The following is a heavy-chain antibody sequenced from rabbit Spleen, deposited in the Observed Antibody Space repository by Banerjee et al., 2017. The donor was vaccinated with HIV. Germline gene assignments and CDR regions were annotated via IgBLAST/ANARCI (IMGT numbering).Heavy chain of an antibody. J-gene: IGHJ4*01. V-gene: IGHV1S40*01. CDR1: GVSFSGNSY. D-gene: IGHD5-1*01. Sequence: QSLEESGGDLVKPGASLTLTCIASGVSFSGNSYMCWVRQAPGKGLEWIVCIDTGSGGFTYFASWAKGRFTIARTSSTTVFLQMTSLTAADTATYFCARDLVTVIGWNFNLWGPGTLVTVS. CDR3: ARDLVTVIGWNFNL. CDR2: IDTGSGGFT.